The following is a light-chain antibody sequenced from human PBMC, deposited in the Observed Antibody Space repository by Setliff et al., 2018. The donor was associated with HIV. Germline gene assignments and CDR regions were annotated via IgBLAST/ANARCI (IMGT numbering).Light chain of an antibody. CDR3: SSYTGSNTYI. Sequence: QSALTQPASVSGSPGQSITISCTGTSSDVGGDKYVSWYQQHPGKAPKLMIYDVSKRPSGVSNRFSGAKSGNTASLTISGLQAEDEADYYCSSYTGSNTYIFGSGTKVTVL. V-gene: IGLV2-14*01. J-gene: IGLJ1*01. CDR1: SSDVGGDKY. CDR2: DVS.